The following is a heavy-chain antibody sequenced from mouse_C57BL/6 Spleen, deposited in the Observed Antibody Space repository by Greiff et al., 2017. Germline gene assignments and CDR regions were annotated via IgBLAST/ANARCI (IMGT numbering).Heavy chain of an antibody. Sequence: VQLQQSVAELVRPGASVKLSCTASGFNIKNTNMHWVKQRPEQGLEWIGSIDPANGNTKYAPKFQVKATITAETTSNTAYLQLSRLTSGDTAIYSCACDYYGSKAYWGQGTLVTVSA. V-gene: IGHV14-3*01. CDR1: GFNIKNTN. CDR2: IDPANGNT. D-gene: IGHD1-1*01. CDR3: ACDYYGSKAY. J-gene: IGHJ3*01.